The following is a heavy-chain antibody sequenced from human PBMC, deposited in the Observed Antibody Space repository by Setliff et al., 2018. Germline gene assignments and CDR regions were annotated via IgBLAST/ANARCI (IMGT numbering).Heavy chain of an antibody. V-gene: IGHV1-69*13. CDR3: AREALQRAGLYFFDI. CDR1: GGTFNTYG. D-gene: IGHD3-10*01. Sequence: GASVKVSCKASGGTFNTYGLSWVRQAPGQGLEWMGGIIPIIDEPNYAQKFQGRVTITADESTSTAYMELRSLKSEDTAVYYCAREALQRAGLYFFDIWGQGMLVTVSS. J-gene: IGHJ4*02. CDR2: IIPIIDEP.